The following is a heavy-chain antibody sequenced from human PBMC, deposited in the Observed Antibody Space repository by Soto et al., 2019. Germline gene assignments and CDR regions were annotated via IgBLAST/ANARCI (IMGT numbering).Heavy chain of an antibody. Sequence: GGSLRLSCAASDFTFSNAWINWVRQAPGKGLEWVSAISGSGGSTYYADSVKGRFTISRDNSKNTLYLQMNGLRAEDTAVYYCATWETEYWFDPWGQGTLVTVSS. D-gene: IGHD1-26*01. J-gene: IGHJ5*02. CDR1: DFTFSNAW. CDR3: ATWETEYWFDP. V-gene: IGHV3-23*01. CDR2: ISGSGGST.